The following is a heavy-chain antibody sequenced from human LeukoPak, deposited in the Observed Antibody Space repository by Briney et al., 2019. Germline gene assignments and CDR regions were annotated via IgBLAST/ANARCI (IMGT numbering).Heavy chain of an antibody. CDR1: GFSFSTYA. V-gene: IGHV3-74*01. D-gene: IGHD6-19*01. J-gene: IGHJ4*02. Sequence: GGSLRLSCAASGFSFSTYAMHWVRRAPGKGLEWVSRINSDGSSTSYADSVRGRFTISRDNAKNTVYLQMNSLRAEDTAVYYCARAAGLDYWGQGTLVTVSS. CDR2: INSDGSST. CDR3: ARAAGLDY.